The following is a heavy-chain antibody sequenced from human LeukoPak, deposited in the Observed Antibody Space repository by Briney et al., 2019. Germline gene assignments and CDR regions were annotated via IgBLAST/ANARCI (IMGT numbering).Heavy chain of an antibody. CDR2: MNPNSGNT. CDR3: ARGRGQYCSSTSCYAGNWFDP. CDR1: GYTFTSYD. Sequence: ASVKVSCKASGYTFTSYDINWVRQAPGQGLEWMGWMNPNSGNTGYAQKFQGRVTMTRNTSITTAYMELSSLRSEDTAVYYCARGRGQYCSSTSCYAGNWFDPWGQGTLVTVSS. J-gene: IGHJ5*02. V-gene: IGHV1-8*01. D-gene: IGHD2-2*01.